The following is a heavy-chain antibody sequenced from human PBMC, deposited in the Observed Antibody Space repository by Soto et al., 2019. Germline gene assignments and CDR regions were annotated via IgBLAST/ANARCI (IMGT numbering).Heavy chain of an antibody. CDR2: ITSDGESK. Sequence: GGSLRLSCAASGFNFSNHWMHWVRQRPAEGLVWVSRITSDGESKAYAESVKGRFAISRDNAKNTLYLQMNGLTAEDTAVYYCARESGDWPLNWFDPWGQGTLVTVSS. V-gene: IGHV3-74*01. CDR3: ARESGDWPLNWFDP. CDR1: GFNFSNHW. J-gene: IGHJ5*02. D-gene: IGHD2-21*02.